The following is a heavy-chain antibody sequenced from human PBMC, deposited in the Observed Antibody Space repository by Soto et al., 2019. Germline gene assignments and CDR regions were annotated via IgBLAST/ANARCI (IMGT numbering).Heavy chain of an antibody. J-gene: IGHJ4*02. CDR3: XRDRGCSGGRCHYYFDY. V-gene: IGHV4-31*03. CDR2: IYYSGST. Sequence: PSETLSLTCTVSGGSISSGGYYWSWIRQHPGKGLEWIGYIYYSGSTYYNPSLKSRVTISVDTSKNQFSLKLSSVTAADTAVYYCXRDRGCSGGRCHYYFDYWGQGTLVTVSS. CDR1: GGSISSGGYY. D-gene: IGHD2-15*01.